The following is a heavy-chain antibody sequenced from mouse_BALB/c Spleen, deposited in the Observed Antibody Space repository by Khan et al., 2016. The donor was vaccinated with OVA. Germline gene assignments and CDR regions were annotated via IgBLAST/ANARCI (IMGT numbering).Heavy chain of an antibody. D-gene: IGHD2-3*01. J-gene: IGHJ3*01. CDR2: ISDGGSYT. Sequence: VQLKESGGGLVKPGGSLKLSCAASGFTFSDYYMYWVRQTPEKRLEWVATISDGGSYTYYPDSVKGRFTISRDNAKNNLYLQMSSLKSEDTAMYYCARAGDGGFAYGGQGTLVTVSA. CDR3: ARAGDGGFAY. V-gene: IGHV5-4*02. CDR1: GFTFSDYY.